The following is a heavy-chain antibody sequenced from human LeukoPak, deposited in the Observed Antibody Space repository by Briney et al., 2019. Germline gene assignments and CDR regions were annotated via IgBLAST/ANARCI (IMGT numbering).Heavy chain of an antibody. CDR1: GFTFSSYA. Sequence: GRSLRLSCAASGFTFSSYAMHWVRQAPGKGLEWVAVISDDGSNKYYADSVKGRFTISRDNSKNTLYLQMNSLRAEDTAVYYCAREEYSGYDGAFDYWGQGTLVTVSS. CDR3: AREEYSGYDGAFDY. V-gene: IGHV3-30*04. D-gene: IGHD5-12*01. J-gene: IGHJ4*02. CDR2: ISDDGSNK.